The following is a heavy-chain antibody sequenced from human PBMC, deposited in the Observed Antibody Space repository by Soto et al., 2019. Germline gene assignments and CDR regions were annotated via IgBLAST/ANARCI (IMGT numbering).Heavy chain of an antibody. V-gene: IGHV3-30*18. Sequence: PGGSLRLSCAASGFTFSSYGMHWVRQAPGKGLEWVAVISYDGSNKYYADSVKGRFTISRDNSKNTLYLQMNSLRAEDTAVYYCAKSLIVGATGGIDYWGQGTLVTVSS. J-gene: IGHJ4*02. CDR1: GFTFSSYG. D-gene: IGHD1-26*01. CDR3: AKSLIVGATGGIDY. CDR2: ISYDGSNK.